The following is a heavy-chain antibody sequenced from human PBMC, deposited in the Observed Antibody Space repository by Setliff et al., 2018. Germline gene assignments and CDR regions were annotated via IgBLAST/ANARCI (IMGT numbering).Heavy chain of an antibody. Sequence: SETLSLTCAVYGDSLSDYYWSWIRQAPGKGPEWIEEINHRGSTNYSPSLRSRVTMSVDTSKNVLYLEMNSLRAEDTAVYYCARDTTLTTIREGGMDVWGKGTTVTVSS. CDR1: GDSLSDYY. D-gene: IGHD3-10*01. V-gene: IGHV4-34*01. J-gene: IGHJ6*03. CDR3: ARDTTLTTIREGGMDV. CDR2: INHRGST.